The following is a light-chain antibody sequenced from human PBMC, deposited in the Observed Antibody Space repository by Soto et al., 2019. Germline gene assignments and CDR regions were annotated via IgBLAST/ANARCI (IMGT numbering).Light chain of an antibody. CDR1: SSDVGGYNY. Sequence: QSALTQPASVSGSPGQSITISCIVTSSDVGGYNYVSWYQQHPGKAPKLMIYDVSNRPSGVSNRFSGSKSGNTASLTISGLKAEDEDDYYCSSYTSSSTQVFGTGSKVNVL. CDR3: SSYTSSSTQV. V-gene: IGLV2-14*01. CDR2: DVS. J-gene: IGLJ1*01.